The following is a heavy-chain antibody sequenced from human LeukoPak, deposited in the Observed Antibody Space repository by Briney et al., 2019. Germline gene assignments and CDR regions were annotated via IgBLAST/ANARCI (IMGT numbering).Heavy chain of an antibody. CDR2: IYTSGST. CDR3: AKGVLEWLSSYYYYYYMDV. CDR1: GGSISSYY. J-gene: IGHJ6*03. Sequence: PSETLSLTCTVSGGSISSYYWSWIRQPAGKGLEWIGRIYTSGSTNYNPSLKSRVTMSVDTSKNQFSLKLSSVTAADTAVYYCAKGVLEWLSSYYYYYYMDVWGKGTTVTVSS. D-gene: IGHD3-3*01. V-gene: IGHV4-4*07.